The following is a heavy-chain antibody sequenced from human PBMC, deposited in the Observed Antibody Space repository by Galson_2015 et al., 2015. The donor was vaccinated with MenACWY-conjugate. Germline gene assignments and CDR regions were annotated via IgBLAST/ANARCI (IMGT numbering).Heavy chain of an antibody. J-gene: IGHJ5*02. D-gene: IGHD6-6*01. CDR2: ISSSSSYI. Sequence: SLRLSCAASGFTFSNYNMNWVRQTPGKGLEWVSCISSSSSYIYYADSVKGRFTISRDNAKNSLYLQMNSLRAEDTAVYYCAKGTIAARPNWFDPWGQETLVTVSS. V-gene: IGHV3-21*01. CDR3: AKGTIAARPNWFDP. CDR1: GFTFSNYN.